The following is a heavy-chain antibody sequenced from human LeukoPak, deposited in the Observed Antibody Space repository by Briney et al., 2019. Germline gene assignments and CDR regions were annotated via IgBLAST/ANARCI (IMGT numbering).Heavy chain of an antibody. CDR3: ARENRFGHFDY. J-gene: IGHJ4*02. CDR2: IYYSGST. V-gene: IGHV4-61*01. D-gene: IGHD1-14*01. Sequence: PSETLSLTCTVSGGSVSSGSYYWSWLRQPPGTGLEWIGYIYYSGSTNYNPSLKSRVTISVDTSKNQFSLKLSSVTAADTAVYYCARENRFGHFDYWGQGTLVTVSS. CDR1: GGSVSSGSYY.